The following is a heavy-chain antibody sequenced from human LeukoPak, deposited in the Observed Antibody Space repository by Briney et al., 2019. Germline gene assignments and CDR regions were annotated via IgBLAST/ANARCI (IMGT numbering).Heavy chain of an antibody. V-gene: IGHV4-39*07. CDR1: GDSISSSTHY. Sequence: PSETLSLTCIVSGDSISSSTHYWGWIRQPPGRGLEWIGSMFYSGHTYYNPSLKSRVTISVDTSKNQFSLKLSSVTAADTAVYYCARDGDGYKTYNWFDPWGQGTLVTVSS. CDR2: MFYSGHT. D-gene: IGHD5-24*01. CDR3: ARDGDGYKTYNWFDP. J-gene: IGHJ5*02.